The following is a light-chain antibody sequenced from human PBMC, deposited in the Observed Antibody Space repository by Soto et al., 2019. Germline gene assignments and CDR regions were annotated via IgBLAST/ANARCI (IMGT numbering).Light chain of an antibody. V-gene: IGLV2-23*01. CDR3: AAWDDSLNGFYV. Sequence: QSALTQPASVSGSPGQSITMSCTGISSDFGSDNFVSWYQHYPGKAPQLIIYEDFRRASGVSSRFSGSKSGNTASLTISGLQAEDEADYYCAAWDDSLNGFYVFGTGTKLTVL. CDR2: EDF. J-gene: IGLJ1*01. CDR1: SSDFGSDNF.